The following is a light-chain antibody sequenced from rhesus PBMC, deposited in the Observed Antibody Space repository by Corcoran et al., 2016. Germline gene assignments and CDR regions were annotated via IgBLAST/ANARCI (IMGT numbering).Light chain of an antibody. CDR1: QSLLDSEDGNTY. CDR2: EVS. Sequence: DIVMTQTPLSLPVTPGEPASISCRSSQSLLDSEDGNTYLDWYLQKSGQFPQLLIYEVSNRASGVPDRCSGSGSETDVTMKISRVEAEDVGVYYCMQALEFPLTFGGGTKVEIK. V-gene: IGKV2-104*02. CDR3: MQALEFPLT. J-gene: IGKJ4*01.